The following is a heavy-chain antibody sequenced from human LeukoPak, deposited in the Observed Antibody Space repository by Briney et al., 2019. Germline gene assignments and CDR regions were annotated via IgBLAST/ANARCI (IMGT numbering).Heavy chain of an antibody. CDR3: ARVLASSGYYRFDY. D-gene: IGHD3-22*01. CDR2: ICSGGST. CDR1: GFTVSSNY. V-gene: IGHV3-53*01. J-gene: IGHJ4*02. Sequence: GGSLRLSCAASGFTVSSNYMSWVRQAPGKGLEWVSVICSGGSTYYADSVKGRFTISRDNSKNTLYLQMNSLRAEDTAVYYCARVLASSGYYRFDYWGQGTLVTVSS.